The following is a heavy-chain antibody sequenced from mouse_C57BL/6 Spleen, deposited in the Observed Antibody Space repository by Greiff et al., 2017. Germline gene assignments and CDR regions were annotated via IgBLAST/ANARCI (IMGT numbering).Heavy chain of an antibody. V-gene: IGHV1-80*01. D-gene: IGHD1-1*01. CDR2: IYPGDGDT. Sequence: QVQLQQSGAELVKPGASVKISCKASGYAFSSYWMNWVKQRPGKGLEWIGQIYPGDGDTNYNGKVKGKATLTADKSSSTAYMQLSSLTSEDSAVYFCARAGVLLRSGFDVWGTGTTVTVSS. CDR3: ARAGVLLRSGFDV. J-gene: IGHJ1*03. CDR1: GYAFSSYW.